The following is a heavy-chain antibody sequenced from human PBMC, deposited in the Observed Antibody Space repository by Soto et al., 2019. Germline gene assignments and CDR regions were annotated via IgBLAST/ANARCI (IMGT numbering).Heavy chain of an antibody. D-gene: IGHD3-22*01. CDR2: ISSDGRVT. Sequence: QVQLVESGGGLVKPGGSLRLSCAASGFIFSDYYMTWIRQAPGKGLEWLAHISSDGRVTFYADSAKGRFTISRDNSKNSLYLQMSGLRDEDRAVYYCARYYYDSSGYDGMDVWGQGTTVTVSS. CDR3: ARYYYDSSGYDGMDV. J-gene: IGHJ6*02. CDR1: GFIFSDYY. V-gene: IGHV3-11*04.